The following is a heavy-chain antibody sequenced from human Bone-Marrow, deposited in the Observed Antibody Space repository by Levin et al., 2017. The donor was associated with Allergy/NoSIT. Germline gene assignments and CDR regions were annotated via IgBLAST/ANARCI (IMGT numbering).Heavy chain of an antibody. CDR1: GGSFNNTNW. D-gene: IGHD3-16*01. V-gene: IGHV4-4*02. CDR3: ARDGGGHFEL. J-gene: IGHJ4*02. CDR2: ISHSGST. Sequence: PSETLSLTCAVSGGSFNNTNWWVWVRQSPGKGLQWIGEISHSGSTNYSPSLKTRVTMSIDKSRNHFSLEVTSVTAADTAVYYCARDGGGHFELWGQGTLVTVSS.